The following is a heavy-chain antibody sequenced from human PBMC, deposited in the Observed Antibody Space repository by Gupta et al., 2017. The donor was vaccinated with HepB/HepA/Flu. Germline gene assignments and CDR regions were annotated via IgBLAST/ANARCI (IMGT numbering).Heavy chain of an antibody. J-gene: IGHJ5*02. CDR3: ARLYCNSGTCNTENNWFDP. CDR1: GFIFSHYG. CDR2: IWYDGSEK. V-gene: IGHV3-33*01. Sequence: QVQLVESGGGVVQPGRSLRLHCAASGFIFSHYGMTWVRQAPGKGLEWVAIIWYDGSEKYYADSVKGRFTISRDNSKNTVYLQMNSLRAEDTAVYYCARLYCNSGTCNTENNWFDPWGQGTLVTVSS. D-gene: IGHD2/OR15-2a*01.